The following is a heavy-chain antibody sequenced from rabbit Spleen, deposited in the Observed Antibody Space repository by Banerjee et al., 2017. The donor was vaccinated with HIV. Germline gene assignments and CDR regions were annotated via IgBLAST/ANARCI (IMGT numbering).Heavy chain of an antibody. Sequence: ESGGGLVKPGASLTLTCTASGVSFSISSYMCWVRQAPGKGLEWIACINAVTGKAVYASWAKGRFTFSKTSSTTVTLQMTSLTAADTATYFCARHNGGYDFWGQGTLVTVS. V-gene: IGHV1S40*01. J-gene: IGHJ6*01. CDR3: ARHNGGYDF. CDR1: GVSFSISSY. CDR2: INAVTGKA. D-gene: IGHD1-1*01.